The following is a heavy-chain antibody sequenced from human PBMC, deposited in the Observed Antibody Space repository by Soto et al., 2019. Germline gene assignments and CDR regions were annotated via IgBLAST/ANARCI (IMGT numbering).Heavy chain of an antibody. CDR2: INHSGST. D-gene: IGHD4-4*01. Sequence: SETLSLTCAVYGGSFSGYYWSWIRQPPGKGLEWIGEINHSGSTNYNPSLKSRVTISVDTSKNQFSLKLSSVTAADTAVYYCAVGSKRYYYYYGMDVWGQGTTVTVSS. J-gene: IGHJ6*02. CDR3: AVGSKRYYYYYGMDV. CDR1: GGSFSGYY. V-gene: IGHV4-34*01.